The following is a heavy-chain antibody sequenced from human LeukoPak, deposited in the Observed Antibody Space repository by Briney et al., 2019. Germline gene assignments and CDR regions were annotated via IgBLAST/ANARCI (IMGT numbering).Heavy chain of an antibody. Sequence: PGGSLRLSCAASGFTFSSYAMSWVRQAPGKGLEWVSAISGSGGSTYYADPVKGRFTISRDNSKNTLYLQMNSLRADDTAVYYCARDPYRAAPVTYWGQGTLVTVSS. D-gene: IGHD3-16*02. CDR1: GFTFSSYA. V-gene: IGHV3-23*01. CDR3: ARDPYRAAPVTY. J-gene: IGHJ4*02. CDR2: ISGSGGST.